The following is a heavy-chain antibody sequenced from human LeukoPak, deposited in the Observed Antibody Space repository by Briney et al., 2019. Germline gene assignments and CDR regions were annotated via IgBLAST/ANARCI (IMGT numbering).Heavy chain of an antibody. D-gene: IGHD3-22*01. CDR2: ISGSSRST. J-gene: IGHJ3*02. Sequence: GGSLRPSCAASGFTFSSYAMSWVRQAPGKGLEWVSTISGSSRSTYYADSVRGRFTISRDNSKNTVYLQMNSLRAEDTAIYYCAKAVGSSGYFSRHAFDIWGQGTMVTVSS. CDR1: GFTFSSYA. V-gene: IGHV3-23*01. CDR3: AKAVGSSGYFSRHAFDI.